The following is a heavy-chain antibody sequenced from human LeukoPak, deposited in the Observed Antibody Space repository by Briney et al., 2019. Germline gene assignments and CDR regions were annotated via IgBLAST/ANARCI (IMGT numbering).Heavy chain of an antibody. Sequence: GGSLRLSCAASGFTFSSYAMSWVRQAPGMGLEWVSAIGGSDGNTYYADSVKGRFTISRDNSKNSLYLQINSLRADDTAVYYCAKVQYSDYDMNFDSWGQGTLVTVSS. CDR1: GFTFSSYA. J-gene: IGHJ4*02. V-gene: IGHV3-23*01. CDR3: AKVQYSDYDMNFDS. CDR2: IGGSDGNT. D-gene: IGHD5-12*01.